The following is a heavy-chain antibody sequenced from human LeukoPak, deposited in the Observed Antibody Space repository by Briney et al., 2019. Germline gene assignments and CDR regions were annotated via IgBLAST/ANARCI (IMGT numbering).Heavy chain of an antibody. V-gene: IGHV3-23*01. CDR3: AKDYYSDSSGNIIFDH. J-gene: IGHJ4*02. D-gene: IGHD3-22*01. Sequence: GGSLRLSCEASGFTFSNYAMRWGCQAPGKGLEWISAVSISGGSTYYADSMQGRFTISRDNSKNTVFLQMNSLRAGDTAIYYCAKDYYSDSSGNIIFDHWGQGTLVTVSS. CDR2: VSISGGST. CDR1: GFTFSNYA.